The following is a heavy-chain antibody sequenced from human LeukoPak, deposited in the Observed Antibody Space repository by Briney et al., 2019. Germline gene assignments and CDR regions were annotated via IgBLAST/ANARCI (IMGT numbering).Heavy chain of an antibody. V-gene: IGHV1-69*05. J-gene: IGHJ4*02. CDR3: ARDISTVTTLII. CDR2: IIPIFGTA. Sequence: ASVKVSCKAPGGTFSSYAISWVGQAPGQGLEWMGGIIPIFGTANYAQKFQGRVTITTDESTSTAYMELSSLRSEDTAVYYCARDISTVTTLIIWGQGTLVTVSS. CDR1: GGTFSSYA. D-gene: IGHD4-17*01.